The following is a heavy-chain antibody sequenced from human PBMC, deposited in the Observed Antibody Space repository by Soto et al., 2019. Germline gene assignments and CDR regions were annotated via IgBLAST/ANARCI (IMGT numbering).Heavy chain of an antibody. CDR1: GFTFDDYA. D-gene: IGHD3-10*01. J-gene: IGHJ6*02. CDR2: ISWKSGNI. CDR3: AKAISRITMVRGVPRAYYYYGMDV. Sequence: GGSLRLSCAASGFTFDDYAMHWVRQVPGKGLEWVSGISWKSGNIGYADSVKGRFTISRDNAKSSLYLQMNSLRAEDTAVYYCAKAISRITMVRGVPRAYYYYGMDVWGQGTTVTVSS. V-gene: IGHV3-9*01.